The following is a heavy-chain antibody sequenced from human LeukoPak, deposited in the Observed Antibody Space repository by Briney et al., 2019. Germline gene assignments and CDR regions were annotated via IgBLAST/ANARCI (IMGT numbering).Heavy chain of an antibody. J-gene: IGHJ4*02. V-gene: IGHV3-23*01. D-gene: IGHD1-26*01. CDR2: ISGSGGGT. Sequence: GGSLRLSCAASGFAFRIYAMSWVRQAPGKGLEWVSSISGSGGGTYYADSVKGRFTISRDNSRNTVYLEMNSLRAEDTAVCYCARSGSYWYYFDYWGQGTLVTVSS. CDR3: ARSGSYWYYFDY. CDR1: GFAFRIYA.